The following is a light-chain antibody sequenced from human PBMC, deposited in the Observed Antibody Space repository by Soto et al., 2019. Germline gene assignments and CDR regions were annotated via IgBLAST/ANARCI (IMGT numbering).Light chain of an antibody. CDR1: QSVSSSY. CDR3: QQYGSSAWT. J-gene: IGKJ1*01. Sequence: EIALTQSPGTLSLSPGERATLSCRASQSVSSSYLAWYQQKPGQAPRLLIYGASSRATGIPDRFSGSGSGTDFTLIISRLEPEDFAVYYCQQYGSSAWTFGQGTKV. CDR2: GAS. V-gene: IGKV3-20*01.